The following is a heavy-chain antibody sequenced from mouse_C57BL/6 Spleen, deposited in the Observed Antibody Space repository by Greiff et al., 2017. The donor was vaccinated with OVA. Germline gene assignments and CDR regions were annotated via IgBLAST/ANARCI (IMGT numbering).Heavy chain of an antibody. CDR2: INTGSGGT. D-gene: IGHD1-1*01. J-gene: IGHJ2*01. CDR3: ARRPYYGSSYYFDY. Sequence: VQLQQSGAELVRPGTSVKVSCTASGYAFTNYLIEWVQQRPGQGLEWIGVINTGSGGTNYNEKFKGKATLTADKSSSTAYMQRSSLTSEDSAVYFCARRPYYGSSYYFDYWGQGTTLTVSS. CDR1: GYAFTNYL. V-gene: IGHV1-54*01.